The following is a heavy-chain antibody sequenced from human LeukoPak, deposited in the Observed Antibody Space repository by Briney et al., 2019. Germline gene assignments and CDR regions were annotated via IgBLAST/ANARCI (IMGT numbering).Heavy chain of an antibody. CDR1: GDSISNYY. D-gene: IGHD3-16*01. V-gene: IGHV4-4*07. Sequence: PSETLSLTCTVSGDSISNYYWSWIRQPAGKRLEWIGRIYPSRSTNYHPSLKSRFTMSADTSKNQLSLKVTSLTAADTAVYYCARFTPQGYGWGGYNRFDPWGQGTLVTVSS. CDR3: ARFTPQGYGWGGYNRFDP. CDR2: IYPSRST. J-gene: IGHJ5*02.